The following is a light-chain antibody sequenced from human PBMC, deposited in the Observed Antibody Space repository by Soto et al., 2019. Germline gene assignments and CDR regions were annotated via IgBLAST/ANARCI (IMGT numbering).Light chain of an antibody. Sequence: VRMTHAAAGLSASLGERVTITFRASQSISSYLNWYQQKPGKAPKLLIYAASSLQSGVPSRFSGSGSGTDFTLTISSLQPDDFATYYCQQSYRPPLFGPRTKADIK. J-gene: IGKJ3*01. V-gene: IGKV1-39*01. CDR3: QQSYRPPL. CDR1: QSISSY. CDR2: AAS.